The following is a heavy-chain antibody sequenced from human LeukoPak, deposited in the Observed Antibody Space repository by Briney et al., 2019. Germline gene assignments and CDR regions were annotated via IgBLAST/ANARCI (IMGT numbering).Heavy chain of an antibody. CDR3: ARAVFGVVTVHYYYMDV. Sequence: ASVKVSCKASGYTFTSYGISWVRQAPGQGLEWMGWISAYNGNTNYAQKLQGRVTMTTDTSTSTAYMELRSLRSDDTAVYYCARAVFGVVTVHYYYMDVWGKGTTVTVSS. CDR1: GYTFTSYG. V-gene: IGHV1-18*01. D-gene: IGHD3-3*01. CDR2: ISAYNGNT. J-gene: IGHJ6*03.